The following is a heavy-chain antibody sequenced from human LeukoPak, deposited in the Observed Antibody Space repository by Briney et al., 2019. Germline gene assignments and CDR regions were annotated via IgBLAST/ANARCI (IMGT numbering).Heavy chain of an antibody. J-gene: IGHJ3*02. D-gene: IGHD3-22*01. CDR1: GFTVSSNY. V-gene: IGHV3-53*01. CDR2: IYSGGST. CDR3: ARDWYYYDSSGPIGGDAFDI. Sequence: GGSLRLSCVVSGFTVSSNYMSWVRQAPGKGLEWVSVIYSGGSTYYADSVKGRFTISRDNSNNTLYLQMNSLRAEDTAVYYCARDWYYYDSSGPIGGDAFDIWGQGTMVTVSS.